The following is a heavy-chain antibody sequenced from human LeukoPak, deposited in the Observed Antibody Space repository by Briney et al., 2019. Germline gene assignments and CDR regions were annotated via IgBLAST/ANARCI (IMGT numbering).Heavy chain of an antibody. CDR2: IYYSGST. J-gene: IGHJ4*02. CDR1: GGSISSYY. Sequence: SETLSLTCTVSGGSISSYYWSWIRQPPGKGLEWIGYIYYSGSTNYNPSLKSRVTISVDTSKNQFSLKLSFVTAADTAVYYCARGERGYSYGTGFDYWGQGTLVTVSS. D-gene: IGHD5-18*01. V-gene: IGHV4-59*12. CDR3: ARGERGYSYGTGFDY.